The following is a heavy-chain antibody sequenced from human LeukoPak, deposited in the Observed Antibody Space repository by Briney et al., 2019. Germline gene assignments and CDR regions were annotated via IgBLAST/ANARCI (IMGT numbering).Heavy chain of an antibody. D-gene: IGHD3-22*01. J-gene: IGHJ5*02. Sequence: GGSLRLSCAASGFTFSSYSMNWVRQAPGKGLEWLSYISTSSTTIYYADSVKGRFTISRDNAKNSLYLQMNSLRAEDTAVYYCARGEYYDTSGDRKNWFGPWGQGTLVTVSP. CDR2: ISTSSTTI. CDR1: GFTFSSYS. CDR3: ARGEYYDTSGDRKNWFGP. V-gene: IGHV3-48*01.